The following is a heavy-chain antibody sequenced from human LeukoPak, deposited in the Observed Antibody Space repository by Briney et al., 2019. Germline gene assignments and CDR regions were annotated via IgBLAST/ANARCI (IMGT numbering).Heavy chain of an antibody. J-gene: IGHJ4*02. CDR2: TSSNGGRT. CDR1: GFTFSSYA. V-gene: IGHV3-64D*06. D-gene: IGHD5-12*01. Sequence: GGSLRLSCSASGFTFSSYAMHWVRQAPGKGLQYVSATSSNGGRTYYADSVKRRFTISRDNSKNTLYLQMSSLRAQDTAVYYCVKDVHSGYDYYSFDYWGEGTLVTVSS. CDR3: VKDVHSGYDYYSFDY.